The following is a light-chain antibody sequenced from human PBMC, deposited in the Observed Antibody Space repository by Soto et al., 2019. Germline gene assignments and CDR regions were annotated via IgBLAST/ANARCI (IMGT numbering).Light chain of an antibody. Sequence: QAVVTQEPSFSVSPGGTVTLTCGVSSGSVSTRYYPSWYQQTPGQAPRTLIYSTSTRSSGVPHRFSGSIVGNKAALTISGAQADDESDYYCVLYMGSGIWVFGGGTKVTVL. V-gene: IGLV8-61*01. CDR2: STS. CDR3: VLYMGSGIWV. J-gene: IGLJ3*02. CDR1: SGSVSTRYY.